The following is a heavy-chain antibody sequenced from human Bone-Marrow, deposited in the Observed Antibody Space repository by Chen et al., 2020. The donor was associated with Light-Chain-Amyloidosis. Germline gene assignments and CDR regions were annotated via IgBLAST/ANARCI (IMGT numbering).Heavy chain of an antibody. CDR3: TRKGGYFDF. CDR1: GFNFSSFG. J-gene: IGHJ4*02. CDR2: VSGSTVST. V-gene: IGHV3-23*04. D-gene: IGHD3-10*01. Sequence: EVQLVESGGGLVQPGGSLRLSCATSGFNFSSFGMSWVRQAPGKGLEWVSTVSGSTVSTYYAGAVKGRFIISRDHSKSTLYLPMNSLRAGDTAVYFCTRKGGYFDFWGQGSLVTVSS.